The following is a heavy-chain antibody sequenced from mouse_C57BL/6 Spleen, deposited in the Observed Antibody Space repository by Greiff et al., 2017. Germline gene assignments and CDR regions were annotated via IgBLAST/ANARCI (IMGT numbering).Heavy chain of an antibody. CDR3: TTAQATRAMDY. D-gene: IGHD3-2*02. Sequence: EVMLVESGAELVRPGASVKLSCTASGFNIKDDYMHWVKQRPEQGLEWIGWIDPENGDTEYASKFQGKATITADTSSNTAYLQLSSLTSEDTAVYYCTTAQATRAMDYWGQGTSVTVSS. J-gene: IGHJ4*01. CDR2: IDPENGDT. V-gene: IGHV14-4*01. CDR1: GFNIKDDY.